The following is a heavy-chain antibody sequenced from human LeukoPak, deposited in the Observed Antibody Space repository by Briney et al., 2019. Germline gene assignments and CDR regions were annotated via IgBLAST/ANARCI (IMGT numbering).Heavy chain of an antibody. CDR1: GFTFSSYS. Sequence: GGSLRLSCAASGFTFSSYSMNWVRQAPGKGLEWVSSISSSSYIYYADSVKGRFTVSRDNAKNSLYLQMNSLRAEDTAVYYCARAHLLLWFGESDYYYYGMDVWGKGTTVTVSS. CDR2: ISSSSYI. V-gene: IGHV3-21*01. J-gene: IGHJ6*04. D-gene: IGHD3-10*01. CDR3: ARAHLLLWFGESDYYYYGMDV.